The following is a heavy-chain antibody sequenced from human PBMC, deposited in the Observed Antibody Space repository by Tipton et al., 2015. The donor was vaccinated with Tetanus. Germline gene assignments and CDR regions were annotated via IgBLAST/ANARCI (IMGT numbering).Heavy chain of an antibody. CDR2: IYYSGST. Sequence: TLSLTYSVSGDSINSGDCYWSWIRQPPGKGLEWIGYIYYSGSTYYNPSLKSRVTISIDTSKDQFSLRLSSVTAADTAVYYCSSSPGNQYLAFFDYWGRGTKVTVSS. CDR3: SSSPGNQYLAFFDY. V-gene: IGHV4-30-4*01. D-gene: IGHD3-3*02. CDR1: GDSINSGDCY. J-gene: IGHJ4*02.